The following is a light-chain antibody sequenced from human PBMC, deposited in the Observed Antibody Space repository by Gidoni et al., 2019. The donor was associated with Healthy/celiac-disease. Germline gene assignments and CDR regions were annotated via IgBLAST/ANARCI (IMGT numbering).Light chain of an antibody. CDR1: SLRSYY. V-gene: IGLV3-19*01. J-gene: IGLJ3*02. Sequence: SSALTQDPAVSVSSGQTVRITCQGDSLRSYYASWYQQKPGQAPVLVIYSKNNRPSGIPVRFSGSSSGYTASLTITGAQAEDEADDYCNSRDSSGNHWVFGGGTKLTVL. CDR2: SKN. CDR3: NSRDSSGNHWV.